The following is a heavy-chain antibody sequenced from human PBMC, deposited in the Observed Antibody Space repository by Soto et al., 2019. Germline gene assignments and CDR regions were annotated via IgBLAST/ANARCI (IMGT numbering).Heavy chain of an antibody. J-gene: IGHJ4*02. V-gene: IGHV3-7*04. D-gene: IGHD7-27*01. Sequence: EVQLVESGGDLVQPGGSLRLSCAASGFTFSSYWMTWVRQAPGKGLEWVANIKQDGSQQYYMESVKGRFSSSRDNANNSLYLQMHYLRADDTAVYYCARDVSGGQGALGYWGQGTLVTVSS. CDR1: GFTFSSYW. CDR3: ARDVSGGQGALGY. CDR2: IKQDGSQQ.